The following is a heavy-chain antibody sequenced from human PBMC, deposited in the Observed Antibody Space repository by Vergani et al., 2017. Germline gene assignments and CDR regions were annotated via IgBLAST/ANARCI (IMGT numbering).Heavy chain of an antibody. CDR3: ARVDGVVTAPFDY. CDR2: IKQDGSEK. CDR1: GFTFSSYW. V-gene: IGHV3-7*01. J-gene: IGHJ4*02. Sequence: EVQLVESGGGLVQPGGSLRLSCAASGFTFSSYWMSWVRQAPGKGLEWVANIKQDGSEKYYVDSVKGRFTISRDNAKNSLYLQMNSLRAEDTAVYYCARVDGVVTAPFDYWGQGTLVTVSS. D-gene: IGHD2-21*02.